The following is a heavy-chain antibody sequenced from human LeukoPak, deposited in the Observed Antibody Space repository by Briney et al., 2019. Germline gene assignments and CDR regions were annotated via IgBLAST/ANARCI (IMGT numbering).Heavy chain of an antibody. CDR3: ARDKDVYFDY. V-gene: IGHV3-21*01. Sequence: GGSLRLSCVGTGFTFSTYRMNWVRQAPGKGPEWVSSISSSSSYIYYADSVKGRTTISRDNAKNSLCLKMNSLRVEDTAVYYCARDKDVYFDYWGQGTLVTVSS. CDR1: GFTFSTYR. J-gene: IGHJ4*02. CDR2: ISSSSSYI.